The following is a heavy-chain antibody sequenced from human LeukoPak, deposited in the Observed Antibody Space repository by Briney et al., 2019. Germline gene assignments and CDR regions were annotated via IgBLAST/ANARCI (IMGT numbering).Heavy chain of an antibody. V-gene: IGHV3-74*01. CDR3: ARGTMAAAGIAY. D-gene: IGHD6-13*01. CDR1: GFTFSNYW. CDR2: IKPDGSST. J-gene: IGHJ4*02. Sequence: GGSLRLSCAASGFTFSNYWMHWVRQTPGKGPVWVSDIKPDGSSTTYADSVKGRFTISRDNAKNTLYLQMNSLRAEDTAVYYCARGTMAAAGIAYWGQGTLVTVSS.